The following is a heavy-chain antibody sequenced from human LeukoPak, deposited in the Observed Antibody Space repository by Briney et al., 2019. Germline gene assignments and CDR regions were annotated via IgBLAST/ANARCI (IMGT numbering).Heavy chain of an antibody. D-gene: IGHD2-2*03. CDR1: GYTFTSYG. CDR3: ARDHVDIVVVPAAGSVVDY. V-gene: IGHV1-18*01. CDR2: ISAYNGNT. J-gene: IGHJ4*02. Sequence: ASVKVSCKASGYTFTSYGISWVRQAPGQGLEWMGWISAYNGNTNYAQKLHGRVTMTTDTSTSTAYMELRSLRSDDTAVYYCARDHVDIVVVPAAGSVVDYWGQGTLVTVSS.